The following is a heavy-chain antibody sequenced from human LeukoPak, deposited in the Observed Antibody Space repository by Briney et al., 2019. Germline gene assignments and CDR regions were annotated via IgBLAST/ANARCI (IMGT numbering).Heavy chain of an antibody. D-gene: IGHD1-26*01. J-gene: IGHJ2*01. CDR3: ARSVAFSVGDRYFDL. V-gene: IGHV1-69*01. CDR1: GGTVSSYA. CDR2: IIPIFGLT. Sequence: PVKVSCKASGGTVSSYAISWVRQAPGQGLEWMGGIIPIFGLTNYAQKFQGAVTITADESTSTAYMELSTLRSEDTAVYYCARSVAFSVGDRYFDLWGRGTLVTVSS.